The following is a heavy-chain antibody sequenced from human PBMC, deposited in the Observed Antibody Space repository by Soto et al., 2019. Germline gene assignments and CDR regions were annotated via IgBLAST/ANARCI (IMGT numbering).Heavy chain of an antibody. Sequence: QVQLQESGPGLVKPSGTLFLTCSLSGGSISSSHWWSWVRQSPGKGLEWIGEILHSGSTHYNPSLKSRVTMSVDKSKNQLSLILNSVTAADTAVYYCARYPGTTVGGVIWGQGTMVTVSS. CDR2: ILHSGST. CDR3: ARYPGTTVGGVI. CDR1: GGSISSSHW. V-gene: IGHV4-4*02. J-gene: IGHJ3*02. D-gene: IGHD3-16*01.